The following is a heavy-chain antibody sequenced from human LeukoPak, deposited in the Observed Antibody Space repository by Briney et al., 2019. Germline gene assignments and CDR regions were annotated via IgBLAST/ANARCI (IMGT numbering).Heavy chain of an antibody. CDR1: GFIFSNFG. V-gene: IGHV3-30*02. J-gene: IGHJ4*02. CDR3: AKVGDNWKGYFDY. Sequence: PGGSLRLSCVASGFIFSNFGMHWVRQAPGKGLEWVTFIQYDGGKKYYTDSVTGRFTISRDNSKNTLYLQMHSLTTEDTAVYYCAKVGDNWKGYFDYWGQGTLVTVSS. D-gene: IGHD1-20*01. CDR2: IQYDGGKK.